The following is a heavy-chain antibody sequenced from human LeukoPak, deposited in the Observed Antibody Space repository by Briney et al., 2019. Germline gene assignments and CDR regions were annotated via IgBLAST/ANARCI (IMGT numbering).Heavy chain of an antibody. V-gene: IGHV3-30*04. D-gene: IGHD5/OR15-5a*01. CDR1: GFTFSSYV. Sequence: GGSLRLSCAASGFTFSSYVMHWVRQAPGKGLEWVAVISYDGSNKYYADSVKGRFTISRDNSKNTLYLQMNSLRAEDTAVYYCARDFFDSSVDHWGQGTLVTVSS. CDR2: ISYDGSNK. J-gene: IGHJ4*02. CDR3: ARDFFDSSVDH.